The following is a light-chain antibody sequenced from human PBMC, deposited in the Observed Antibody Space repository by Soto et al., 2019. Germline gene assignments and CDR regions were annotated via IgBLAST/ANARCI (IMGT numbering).Light chain of an antibody. Sequence: EIVMALSPATLCLSRRESTTLSCSASESVSTNLAWYQQKAGQAPRLLIYGASTRATGIPARFSGSGSGTEFTLTISSLQSEDFVVYYCQQDSIWRTFGQGTKVDIK. CDR2: GAS. J-gene: IGKJ1*01. V-gene: IGKV3-15*01. CDR3: QQDSIWRT. CDR1: ESVSTN.